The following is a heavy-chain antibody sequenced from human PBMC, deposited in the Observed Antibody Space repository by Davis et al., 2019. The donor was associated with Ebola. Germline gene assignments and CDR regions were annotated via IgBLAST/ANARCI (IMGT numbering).Heavy chain of an antibody. CDR3: ARLRRGSSVDY. CDR2: IYHSGST. V-gene: IGHV4-30-2*01. CDR1: GGSISSGGYS. Sequence: MPSETLSLTCAVSGGSISSGGYSWSWIRQPPGKGLEWIGYIYHSGSTYYNPSLKSRATISVDRSKNQFSLKVSSVTAADTAVYYCARLRRGSSVDYWGQGTLVTVSS. J-gene: IGHJ4*02. D-gene: IGHD6-6*01.